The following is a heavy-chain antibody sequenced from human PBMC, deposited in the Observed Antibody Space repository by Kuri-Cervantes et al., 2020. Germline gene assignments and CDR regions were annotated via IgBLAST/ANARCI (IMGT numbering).Heavy chain of an antibody. CDR3: ARAPYNWNYAYGMDV. J-gene: IGHJ6*02. Sequence: GESLKISCAASGFTFSRYGMHWVRQAPGKGLEWVSYISSSSSTIYYADSVKGRFTISRDNAKNSLYLQMNSLRAEDTAVYYCARAPYNWNYAYGMDVWGQGTTVTVSS. D-gene: IGHD1-7*01. V-gene: IGHV3-48*01. CDR1: GFTFSRYG. CDR2: ISSSSSTI.